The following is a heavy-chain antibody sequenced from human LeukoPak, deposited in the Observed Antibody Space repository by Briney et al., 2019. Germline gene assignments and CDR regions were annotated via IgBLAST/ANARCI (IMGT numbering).Heavy chain of an antibody. CDR1: GYSFTSYG. D-gene: IGHD3-22*01. Sequence: ASVKVSCKASGYSFTSYGISWVRQAPGQGLEWMGWISGYNGNTNYAQRLQGRVTMTTDTSTSTAYMEPRSLSSDDTAVYYCARDRPYYYDSSAYYPDFWGQGTLVTVSS. CDR2: ISGYNGNT. J-gene: IGHJ4*02. V-gene: IGHV1-18*01. CDR3: ARDRPYYYDSSAYYPDF.